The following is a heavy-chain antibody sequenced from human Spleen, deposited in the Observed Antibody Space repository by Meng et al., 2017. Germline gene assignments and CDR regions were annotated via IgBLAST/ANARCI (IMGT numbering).Heavy chain of an antibody. CDR3: ARDEDISAAGKLFGDY. D-gene: IGHD6-13*01. J-gene: IGHJ4*02. V-gene: IGHV1-18*01. Sequence: QGQLVQSGVEVKKPGASVKVSCEASGYTLSSDGFSWFRQAPGQGLEWMGWINTYNGDTVYAQKFQGRVTMTTDTSTSTAYMELRSLRSDDTAVYYCARDEDISAAGKLFGDYWGQGTLVTVSS. CDR2: INTYNGDT. CDR1: GYTLSSDG.